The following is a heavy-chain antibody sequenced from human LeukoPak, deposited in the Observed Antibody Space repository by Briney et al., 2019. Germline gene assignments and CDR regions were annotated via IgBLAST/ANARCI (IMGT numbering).Heavy chain of an antibody. D-gene: IGHD3-10*01. Sequence: PGRSLRLSCAASGFTFSSYGMHWVRQAPGKGLEWVAVISYDGSNKYYADSVKGRFTISRDNSKNTLYLQMNSLRAEDTAVYYCATLRGFDYWGQGTLVTVSS. J-gene: IGHJ4*02. CDR3: ATLRGFDY. V-gene: IGHV3-30*03. CDR2: ISYDGSNK. CDR1: GFTFSSYG.